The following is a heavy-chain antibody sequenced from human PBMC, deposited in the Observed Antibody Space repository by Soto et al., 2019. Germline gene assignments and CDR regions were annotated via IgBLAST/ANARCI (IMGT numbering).Heavy chain of an antibody. V-gene: IGHV1-69*13. CDR3: ARDPGYSYGYDAFDI. Sequence: SVKVSCKASGGTFSSYAISWVRQAPGQGLEWMGGIIPIFGTANYAQKFQGRVTITADESTSTAYMELSSLRSEDTAVYYCARDPGYSYGYDAFDIWGQGTMVTVSS. J-gene: IGHJ3*02. CDR1: GGTFSSYA. CDR2: IIPIFGTA. D-gene: IGHD5-18*01.